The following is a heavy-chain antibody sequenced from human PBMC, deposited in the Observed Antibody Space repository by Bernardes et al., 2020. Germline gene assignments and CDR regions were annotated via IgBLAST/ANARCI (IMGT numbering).Heavy chain of an antibody. CDR1: GFTFSDYY. D-gene: IGHD3-3*01. CDR2: ISSSGSTI. CDR3: ASVTIFGVVTRERMDV. Sequence: GGSLRLSCAASGFTFSDYYMSWIRQAPGKGLEWVSYISSSGSTIYYADSVKGRFTISRDNAKNSLYLQMNSLRAEDTAVYYCASVTIFGVVTRERMDVWGQGTTVTVSS. V-gene: IGHV3-11*01. J-gene: IGHJ6*02.